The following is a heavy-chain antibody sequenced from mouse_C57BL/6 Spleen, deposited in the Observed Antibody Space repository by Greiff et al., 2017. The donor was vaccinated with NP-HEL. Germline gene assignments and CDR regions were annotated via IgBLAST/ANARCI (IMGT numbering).Heavy chain of an antibody. V-gene: IGHV1-22*01. J-gene: IGHJ1*03. Sequence: VQLKQSGPELVKPGASVKMSCKASGYTFTDYNMHWVKQSHGKSLEWIGYINPNNGGTSYNQKFKGKATLTVNKSSSTAYMELRSLTSEDSAVYYCASIYYYGSRYFDVWGTGTTVTVSS. CDR3: ASIYYYGSRYFDV. CDR2: INPNNGGT. CDR1: GYTFTDYN. D-gene: IGHD1-1*01.